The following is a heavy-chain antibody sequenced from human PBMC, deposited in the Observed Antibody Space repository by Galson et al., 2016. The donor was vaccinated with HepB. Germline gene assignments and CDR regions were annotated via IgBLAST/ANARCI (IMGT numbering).Heavy chain of an antibody. V-gene: IGHV3-7*01. CDR1: GFTFGDYW. Sequence: SLRLSCAASGFTFGDYWMTWVRQAPGRGLEWVANIRRDGSQINYVDSVKGRFSISRDNAKNSLYLHMNSLRAEDTAMYYCAREIGYVRFGYHYGMDVWGQGTTVTVSS. CDR3: AREIGYVRFGYHYGMDV. J-gene: IGHJ6*02. D-gene: IGHD3-10*01. CDR2: IRRDGSQI.